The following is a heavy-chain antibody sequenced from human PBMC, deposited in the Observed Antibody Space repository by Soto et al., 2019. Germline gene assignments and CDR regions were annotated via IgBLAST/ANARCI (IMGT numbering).Heavy chain of an antibody. CDR1: GFTFSGSA. Sequence: GGSLRLSCAASGFTFSGSAMHWVRQASGKGLEWVGRIRSKANSYATAYAASVKGRFTISRDDSKNTAYLQMNSLKTEDTAVYYCTRRPAIAAAGSDAFDIWGQGTMVTVSS. CDR3: TRRPAIAAAGSDAFDI. J-gene: IGHJ3*02. D-gene: IGHD6-13*01. CDR2: IRSKANSYAT. V-gene: IGHV3-73*01.